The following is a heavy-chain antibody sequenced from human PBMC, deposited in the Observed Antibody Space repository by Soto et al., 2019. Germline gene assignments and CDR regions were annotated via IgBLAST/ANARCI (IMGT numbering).Heavy chain of an antibody. Sequence: SETLSLTCTVSGGSISSYYWSWIRQPPGKGLEWIGYIYYSGSTNYNPSLKSRVTISVDTSKNQFSLKLSSVTAADTAVYYCARREAYCSSTSCSPFDYWGQGTLVTVSS. CDR3: ARREAYCSSTSCSPFDY. CDR1: GGSISSYY. CDR2: IYYSGST. D-gene: IGHD2-2*01. V-gene: IGHV4-59*08. J-gene: IGHJ4*02.